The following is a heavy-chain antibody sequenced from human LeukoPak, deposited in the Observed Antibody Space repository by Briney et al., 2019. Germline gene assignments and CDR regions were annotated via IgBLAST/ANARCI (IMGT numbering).Heavy chain of an antibody. CDR2: IYYSGST. CDR1: GGSISSSSYY. V-gene: IGHV4-61*05. D-gene: IGHD5-18*01. Sequence: SETLSLTCTVSGGSISSSSYYWSWIRQPPGKGLEWIGYIYYSGSTNYNPSLKSRVTISVDTSKNQFSLKLSSVTAADTAVYYCARRAPYSYEWSTLDYWGRGTLVTVSS. CDR3: ARRAPYSYEWSTLDY. J-gene: IGHJ4*02.